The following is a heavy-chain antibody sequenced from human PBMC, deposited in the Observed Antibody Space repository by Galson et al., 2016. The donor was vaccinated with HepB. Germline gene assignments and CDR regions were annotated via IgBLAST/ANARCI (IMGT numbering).Heavy chain of an antibody. Sequence: SLRLSCAASGFTFSIYSMNWVRQAPGKGLEWVSSISRGSAYIYYADSVKGRFTISRGNAKNSLYLQMHSLRVEDTAVYFCARDSIAAAGSGYYYYGMDVWGQGTTVTVSS. CDR2: ISRGSAYI. CDR1: GFTFSIYS. J-gene: IGHJ6*02. V-gene: IGHV3-21*01. D-gene: IGHD6-13*01. CDR3: ARDSIAAAGSGYYYYGMDV.